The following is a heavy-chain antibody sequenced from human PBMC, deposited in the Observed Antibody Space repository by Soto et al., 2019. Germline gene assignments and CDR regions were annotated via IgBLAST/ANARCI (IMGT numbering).Heavy chain of an antibody. CDR2: ISAHTCSS. J-gene: IGHJ3*01. CDR1: GYTFTRSG. CDR3: ARAFFYQGSDSRGYSFDAFDF. Sequence: ASVKVSCKASGYTFTRSGRSWVRQAPGQGLEWLGLISAHTCSSEYAQRFQGRVTMTTDSSTSTAYMELRSLRSDDTAVYYCARAFFYQGSDSRGYSFDAFDFWGPGTLVTVSS. V-gene: IGHV1-18*01. D-gene: IGHD3-22*01.